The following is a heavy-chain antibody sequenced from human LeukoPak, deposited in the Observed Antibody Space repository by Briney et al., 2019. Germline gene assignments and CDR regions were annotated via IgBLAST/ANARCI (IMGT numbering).Heavy chain of an antibody. CDR1: GFDFSSNW. CDR3: AKYAPPTTVVTRFFDY. V-gene: IGHV3-74*01. Sequence: GGSLRLSCAASGFDFSSNWMHWVRHAPGQGLAWVSRIKGDGISTNYADSVKGRFTISRDNAENSLYLQMNSLRVEDTAVYYCAKYAPPTTVVTRFFDYWGQGTLVTVSS. CDR2: IKGDGIST. J-gene: IGHJ4*02. D-gene: IGHD4-23*01.